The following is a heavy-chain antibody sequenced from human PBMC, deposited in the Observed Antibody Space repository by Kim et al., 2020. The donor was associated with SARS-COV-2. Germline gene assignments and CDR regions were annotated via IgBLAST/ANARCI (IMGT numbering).Heavy chain of an antibody. V-gene: IGHV4-39*07. CDR1: GDSFSSSGHY. J-gene: IGHJ4*01. CDR2: LYYSGIT. Sequence: SETLSLTCTVSGDSFSSSGHYWGWIRQPPGKGLQWIGSLYYSGITYYNPSLKCRVTLSLHASQKQFSLTLTSLTAAATAVYYFACAIAASDSIAIFDS. D-gene: IGHD2-21*01. CDR3: ACAIAASDSIAIFDS.